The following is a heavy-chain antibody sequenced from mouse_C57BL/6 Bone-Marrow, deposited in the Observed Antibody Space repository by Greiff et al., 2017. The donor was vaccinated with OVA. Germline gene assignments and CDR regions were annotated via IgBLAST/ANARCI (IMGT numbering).Heavy chain of an antibody. V-gene: IGHV1-81*01. CDR2: IYPRSGNT. CDR3: ARYYYGSSPWFAY. J-gene: IGHJ3*01. D-gene: IGHD1-1*01. Sequence: QVQLKESGAELARPGASVKLSCKASGYTFTSYGISWVKQRTGQGLEWIGEIYPRSGNTYYNEKSKGKATLTADKSSSTAYMELRSLTSEDSAVYFCARYYYGSSPWFAYWGQGTLVTVSA. CDR1: GYTFTSYG.